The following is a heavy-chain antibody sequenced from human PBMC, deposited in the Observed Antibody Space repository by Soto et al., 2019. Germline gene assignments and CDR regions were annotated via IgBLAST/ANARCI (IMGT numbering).Heavy chain of an antibody. V-gene: IGHV3-23*01. CDR2: ISGSGGST. CDR1: GFTFSSYA. Sequence: PGGSLRLSCAASGFTFSSYAMSWVRQAPGKGLEWVSAISGSGGSTYYADSVKGRFTISRDNSKNTLYLQMNSLRAEDTAVYYCAKDPFPMVRGVITPNWFDPWGQGTLVTVSS. D-gene: IGHD3-10*01. CDR3: AKDPFPMVRGVITPNWFDP. J-gene: IGHJ5*02.